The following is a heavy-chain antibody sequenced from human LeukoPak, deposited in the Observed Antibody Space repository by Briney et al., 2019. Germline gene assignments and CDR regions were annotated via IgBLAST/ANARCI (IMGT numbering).Heavy chain of an antibody. CDR1: GFTSSA. D-gene: IGHD6-13*01. CDR2: ISYDGNNK. J-gene: IGHJ4*02. CDR3: AKDQEVAAAGTWGSIDY. Sequence: PGRSLRLSCAASGFTSSAMHWVRQAPGKGLEWVAVISYDGNNKYYADSVKGRFTVSRDNSNNTLYLQMNSLRPEDTAVYYCAKDQEVAAAGTWGSIDYWGQGTLVTVSS. V-gene: IGHV3-30-3*01.